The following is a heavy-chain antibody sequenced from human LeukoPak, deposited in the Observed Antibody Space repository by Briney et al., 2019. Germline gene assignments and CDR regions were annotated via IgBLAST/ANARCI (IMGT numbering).Heavy chain of an antibody. D-gene: IGHD5-24*01. CDR3: ATGFRWYYYYMDV. CDR1: GGTFSDYA. V-gene: IGHV1-69*10. Sequence: SVKVSCKASGGTFSDYALDWVRQAPGQGLEWMGVFIPILGTANSTQNFQGRVTITADISTNTAYMELSSLRSEDTAVYYCATGFRWYYYYMDVWGKGTTVTVSS. CDR2: FIPILGTA. J-gene: IGHJ6*03.